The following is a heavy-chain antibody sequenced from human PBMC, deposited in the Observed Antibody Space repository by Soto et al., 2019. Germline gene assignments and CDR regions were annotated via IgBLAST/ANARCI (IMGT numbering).Heavy chain of an antibody. CDR3: ARARGYSFGLPQNWFDP. D-gene: IGHD5-12*01. J-gene: IGHJ5*02. CDR2: ILPSSGST. V-gene: IGHV1-46*01. Sequence: QVQLVQSGAEVKKPGASVKISCKAHGYTFTTAYVNWMRQAPGQGLEWMGIILPSSGSTSYAQNFQGRVTMTRDTSTSTVYMELTSLRIEDTAVYYCARARGYSFGLPQNWFDPWGQGTPVTVSS. CDR1: GYTFTTAY.